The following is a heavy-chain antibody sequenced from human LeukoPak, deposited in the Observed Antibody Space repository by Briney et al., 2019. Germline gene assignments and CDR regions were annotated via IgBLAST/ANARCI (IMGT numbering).Heavy chain of an antibody. Sequence: PSQTLSLTYTVSGGSIHSGGYYWSWIRQHPGKGLEWIGYIYHSGSTYYNPSLKSRVTISVATSKNQFSLKLSSVTAADTAVYYCARVGGKSNWFDPWGQGTLVTVSS. CDR2: IYHSGST. J-gene: IGHJ5*02. V-gene: IGHV4-31*03. D-gene: IGHD1-14*01. CDR1: GGSIHSGGYY. CDR3: ARVGGKSNWFDP.